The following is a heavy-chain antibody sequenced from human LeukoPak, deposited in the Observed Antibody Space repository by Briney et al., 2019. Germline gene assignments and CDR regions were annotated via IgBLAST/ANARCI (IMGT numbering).Heavy chain of an antibody. V-gene: IGHV3-30*04. CDR3: ARDRAWGAPKSLYYYYGMDV. CDR2: ISYDGSNK. CDR1: GFTFSSYA. J-gene: IGHJ6*02. D-gene: IGHD3-16*01. Sequence: GGSLRLSCAASGFTFSSYAMHWVRQAPGKGLEWVAVISYDGSNKYYADSVKGRFTISRDNSKNTLYLQMNSLRAEDTAVYYCARDRAWGAPKSLYYYYGMDVWGQGTMVTVSS.